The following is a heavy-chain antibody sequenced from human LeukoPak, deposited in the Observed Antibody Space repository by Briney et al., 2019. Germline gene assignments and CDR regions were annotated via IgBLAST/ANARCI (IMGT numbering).Heavy chain of an antibody. Sequence: PSETLFLTCAVSGYSISSGYYWGWIRQPPGKGLEWVGSIYHRGSTYYNPSLKSRATISVDTSKNQFSLKLSSVTAADTAVYYSARPRHRAYYDFWSRQKGVDNWFDPWGQGTLVTVSS. CDR1: GYSISSGYY. D-gene: IGHD3-3*01. V-gene: IGHV4-38-2*01. CDR2: IYHRGST. J-gene: IGHJ5*02. CDR3: ARPRHRAYYDFWSRQKGVDNWFDP.